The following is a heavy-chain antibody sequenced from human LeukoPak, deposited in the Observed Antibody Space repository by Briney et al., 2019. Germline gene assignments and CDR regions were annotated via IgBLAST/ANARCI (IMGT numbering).Heavy chain of an antibody. J-gene: IGHJ4*02. D-gene: IGHD4-17*01. CDR1: GGSFSGYY. Sequence: SETLSLTCAVYGGSFSGYYWSWIRQPPGNGLEWIGEINHSGSTNYNPSLKSRVTISVDTSKNQFSLKLSSVTAADTAVYYCARDYGDERGLDYFDYWGQGTLVTVSS. CDR2: INHSGST. V-gene: IGHV4-34*01. CDR3: ARDYGDERGLDYFDY.